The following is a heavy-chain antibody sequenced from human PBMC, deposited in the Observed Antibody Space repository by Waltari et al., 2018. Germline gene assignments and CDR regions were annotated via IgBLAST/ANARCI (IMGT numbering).Heavy chain of an antibody. CDR3: ARTLEKTYGGWYFDS. D-gene: IGHD3-10*01. Sequence: QVQLQESGPGLVKPPQTLSLTCNVSGDFIERGSYYWSWVRQPAGRGLEWIGRIYASGSTNYNPSLKSRVTLSVDTSKNQVSLRLTSVTAADSAVYFCARTLEKTYGGWYFDSWGQGTRVTVSS. CDR2: IYASGST. J-gene: IGHJ4*02. CDR1: GDFIERGSYY. V-gene: IGHV4-61*02.